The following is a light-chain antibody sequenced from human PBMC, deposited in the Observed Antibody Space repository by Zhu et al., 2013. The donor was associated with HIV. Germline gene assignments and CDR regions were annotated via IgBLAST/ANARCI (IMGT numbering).Light chain of an antibody. CDR2: GAS. V-gene: IGKV3D-20*02. CDR3: QHRSSWSLA. J-gene: IGKJ4*01. CDR1: QTVDSNY. Sequence: EIVLMQSPGTLSLSPGERATLSCRASQTVDSNYLAWIEQKPGQAPRLLIYGASSRATGTPDRFSGSGSGTDFSLTINSLEPEDFAVYYCQHRSSWSLAFGGGTKVEIK.